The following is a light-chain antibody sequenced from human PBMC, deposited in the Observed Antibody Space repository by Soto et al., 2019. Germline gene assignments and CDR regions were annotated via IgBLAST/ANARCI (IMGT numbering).Light chain of an antibody. CDR3: SSYAGSNNFD. CDR1: SSDVGGYNY. Sequence: QSALTQPPSASGSPGQSVTISCTGTSSDVGGYNYVSWYQQHPGKAPRLMIYEVSKQPSGVPDRFSGSKSGNTASLTVSGLQAEDEADYYCSSYAGSNNFDFGTGTKVTVL. V-gene: IGLV2-8*01. J-gene: IGLJ1*01. CDR2: EVS.